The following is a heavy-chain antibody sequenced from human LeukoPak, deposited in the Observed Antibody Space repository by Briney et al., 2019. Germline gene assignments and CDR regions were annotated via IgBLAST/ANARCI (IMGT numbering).Heavy chain of an antibody. Sequence: ASVKVSCKASGYTFTGYYMHWVRQAPGQGLEWMGWISTYNGNTNYAQELQGRVTMTTDTSTSTAYLELRSLRSDDTAVFYCARVVVVTSKTFDYWGQGTLVTVSS. CDR1: GYTFTGYY. D-gene: IGHD2-21*02. CDR2: ISTYNGNT. CDR3: ARVVVVTSKTFDY. V-gene: IGHV1-18*04. J-gene: IGHJ4*02.